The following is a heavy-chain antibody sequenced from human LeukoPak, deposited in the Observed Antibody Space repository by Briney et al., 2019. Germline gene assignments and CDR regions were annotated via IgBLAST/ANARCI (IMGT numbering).Heavy chain of an antibody. Sequence: GESLKISCKGSGYSFTSYWIGWVRQMPGKGLEWMGIIYPGDSDTRYSPSFQGQVTISADKSISTAYLQWSSLKASDTAMYYCARRGYCSVTTCRGAFDIWGQGIMVTVSS. CDR2: IYPGDSDT. J-gene: IGHJ3*02. CDR3: ARRGYCSVTTCRGAFDI. V-gene: IGHV5-51*01. CDR1: GYSFTSYW. D-gene: IGHD2-2*01.